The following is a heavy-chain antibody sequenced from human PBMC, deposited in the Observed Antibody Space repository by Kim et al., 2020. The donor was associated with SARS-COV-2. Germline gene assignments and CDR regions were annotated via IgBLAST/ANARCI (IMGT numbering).Heavy chain of an antibody. CDR1: GFTFSNAW. CDR3: TTDLLGGSLYYYYYYGMDV. CDR2: IKSKTDGGTT. Sequence: GGSLRLSCAASGFTFSNAWMSWVRQAPGKGLEWVGRIKSKTDGGTTDYAAPVKGRFTISRDDSKNTLYLQMNSLKTEDTAVYYCTTDLLGGSLYYYYYYGMDVWGQGTTVTVSS. D-gene: IGHD2-15*01. V-gene: IGHV3-15*01. J-gene: IGHJ6*02.